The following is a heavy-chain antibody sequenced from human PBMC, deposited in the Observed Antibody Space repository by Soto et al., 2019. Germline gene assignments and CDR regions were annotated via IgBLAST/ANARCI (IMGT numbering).Heavy chain of an antibody. CDR2: VLVDSHNT. CDR3: ATANKTSRFGY. Sequence: GASVKVSCKASGFTFADSAVQWVRQARGQSLEWMGRVLVDSHNTKSAQKFTERVAISWDVSTSTAFMELISLRCEDNACYSCATANKTSRFGYWGQGTLVTVSS. D-gene: IGHD1-7*01. V-gene: IGHV1-58*01. J-gene: IGHJ4*02. CDR1: GFTFADSA.